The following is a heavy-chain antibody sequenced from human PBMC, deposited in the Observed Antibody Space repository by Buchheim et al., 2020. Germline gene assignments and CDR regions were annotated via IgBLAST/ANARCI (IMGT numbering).Heavy chain of an antibody. Sequence: QVQLQESGPGLVKPSETLSLTCTVSGGSISSYYWSWIRQPPGKGLEWIGYIYYSGSTNYNPSLKSRVTISVDTSKNQLSLKLSSVTAADTAVYYCARSFVVVPAALGDYYYGMDVWGQGTT. CDR1: GGSISSYY. CDR2: IYYSGST. J-gene: IGHJ6*02. V-gene: IGHV4-59*01. CDR3: ARSFVVVPAALGDYYYGMDV. D-gene: IGHD2-2*01.